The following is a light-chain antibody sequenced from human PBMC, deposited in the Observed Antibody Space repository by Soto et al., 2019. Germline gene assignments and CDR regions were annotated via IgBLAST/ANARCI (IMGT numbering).Light chain of an antibody. CDR2: KTS. CDR1: ESIYSW. J-gene: IGKJ1*01. Sequence: QMTQSPSTLSASVGDTVTITCRASESIYSWLAWYKQIPGKAPQLLIYKTSTLQGGVPSRFSGSGSGAEYTLTISSLQPDDLATYFCQEYNTNSRTFGQGTRV. CDR3: QEYNTNSRT. V-gene: IGKV1-5*03.